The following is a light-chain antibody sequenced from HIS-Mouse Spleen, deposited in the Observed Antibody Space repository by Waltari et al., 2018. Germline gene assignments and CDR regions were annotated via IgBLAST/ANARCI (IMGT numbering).Light chain of an antibody. Sequence: QSALTQPASVSGSPGQSILISCTGTRSGVGSYNLVPWYQPPPGKAAKLMIYEGIKRPSGVSTRFSGAKPGNTASLTISELHAEDDADYYCCSYAGSSTWVFGGGTKLTVL. V-gene: IGLV2-23*01. CDR2: EGI. CDR3: CSYAGSSTWV. J-gene: IGLJ3*02. CDR1: RSGVGSYNL.